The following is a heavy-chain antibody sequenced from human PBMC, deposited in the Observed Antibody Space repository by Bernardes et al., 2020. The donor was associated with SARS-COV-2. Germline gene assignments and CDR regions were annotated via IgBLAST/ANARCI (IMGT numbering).Heavy chain of an antibody. CDR2: INHSGST. CDR3: ARRAAPDF. J-gene: IGHJ4*02. V-gene: IGHV4-34*01. Sequence: SETLSLTCAVYGGSFSGYYWSWIRQPPGKGLEWIGEINHSGSTNYNPSLKSRVTISVDTSKNQFSLKLSSVTAADTAVYYCARRAAPDFWGQGTLVTVSS. D-gene: IGHD6-13*01. CDR1: GGSFSGYY.